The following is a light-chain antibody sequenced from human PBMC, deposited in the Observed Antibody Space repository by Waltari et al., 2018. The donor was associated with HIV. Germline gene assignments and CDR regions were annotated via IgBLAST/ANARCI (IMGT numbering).Light chain of an antibody. Sequence: QSALPQPRSVSGSPRPSVTISCTRTRSDLGGYNFVSWYQQHPGKAPKLMIYDVSKRPSGVPGRFSGSKSCNTASLTISGLQADDEADYHCCSYAGSYTFVVFGGGTKLIVL. V-gene: IGLV2-11*01. CDR2: DVS. CDR3: CSYAGSYTFVV. J-gene: IGLJ2*01. CDR1: RSDLGGYNF.